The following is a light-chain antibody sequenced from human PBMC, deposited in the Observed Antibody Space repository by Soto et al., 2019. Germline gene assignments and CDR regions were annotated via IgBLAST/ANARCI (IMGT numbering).Light chain of an antibody. Sequence: EIVLTQSPGTLSLSPGERATLSCRASQSVSSSYLAWYQQKPGQAPRLLIYGASSRATGIPDRFSGSGSGTAFTLTIRRLEPEDFAVYYCQQDGASPYTFGQGTKLETK. CDR2: GAS. CDR1: QSVSSSY. V-gene: IGKV3-20*01. CDR3: QQDGASPYT. J-gene: IGKJ2*01.